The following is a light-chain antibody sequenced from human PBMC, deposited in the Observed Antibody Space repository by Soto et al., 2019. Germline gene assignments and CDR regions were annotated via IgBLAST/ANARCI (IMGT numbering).Light chain of an antibody. V-gene: IGKV3-20*01. CDR3: HQYGSSPA. CDR1: QSVSSSY. Sequence: ETVLTQSPGTLSLSPGERATLSCRASQSVSSSYLAWYQQKPGQAPRLLIYGASSRATGIPDRFSGGGSGTDFTLTISRLEPDDFAVYYCHQYGSSPAFGGGTKVEIK. CDR2: GAS. J-gene: IGKJ4*01.